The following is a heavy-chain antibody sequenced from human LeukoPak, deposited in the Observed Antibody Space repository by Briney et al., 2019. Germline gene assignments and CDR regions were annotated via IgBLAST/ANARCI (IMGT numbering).Heavy chain of an antibody. D-gene: IGHD3-22*01. CDR2: IYTSGST. J-gene: IGHJ3*02. CDR1: GGSISSGSYY. CDR3: ARLFMRVNDAFDI. Sequence: PSQTLSLTCTVSGGSISSGSYYWSWIRQPAGKGLEWIGRIYTSGSTNYNPSLKSRVTISVDTSKNQSSLKLSSVTAADTAVYYCARLFMRVNDAFDIWGQGTMVTVSS. V-gene: IGHV4-61*02.